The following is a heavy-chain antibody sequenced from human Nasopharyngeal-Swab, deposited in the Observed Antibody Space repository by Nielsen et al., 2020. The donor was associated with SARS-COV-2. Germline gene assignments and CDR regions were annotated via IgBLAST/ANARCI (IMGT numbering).Heavy chain of an antibody. CDR2: IRSKANSYAT. D-gene: IGHD3-10*01. V-gene: IGHV3-73*01. J-gene: IGHJ6*03. CDR3: RSNSGFGELFPYYYMDV. CDR1: GFTFSGSA. Sequence: GESLKISCAASGFTFSGSAMHWVRQASGKGLEWVGRIRSKANSYATAYAASVKGRFTISRDDSKNTAYLQMNSLKTEDTAVYYCRSNSGFGELFPYYYMDVWGKGTTVTVSS.